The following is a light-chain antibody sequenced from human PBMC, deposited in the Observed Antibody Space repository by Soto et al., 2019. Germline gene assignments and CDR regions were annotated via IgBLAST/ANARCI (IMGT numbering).Light chain of an antibody. Sequence: EIVLTQSPATLSVSPGERATLSCRASQSVSNYLAWYQQKPGQAPRLLIYAASNMPSGIPARFSGSGSGTDFTLTISGLQPEDFATYFCQQSYSSPQTFGQGTKVDIK. J-gene: IGKJ1*01. CDR2: AAS. V-gene: IGKV3-11*01. CDR1: QSVSNY. CDR3: QQSYSSPQT.